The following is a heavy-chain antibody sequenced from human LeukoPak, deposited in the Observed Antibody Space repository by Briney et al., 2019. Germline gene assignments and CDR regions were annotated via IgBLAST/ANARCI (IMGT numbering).Heavy chain of an antibody. J-gene: IGHJ4*02. CDR2: ISCYNGDT. CDR1: GYTFNHHG. V-gene: IGHV1-18*01. Sequence: ASVKVSCKGSGYTFNHHGISWVRQAPGQGFEWMGWISCYNGDTHYAQKFQGRVTMTTDTSTATAYMEMRSLGSDDTAIYYCARDPSNTSGFYAYFDFWGQGTLVTVSS. CDR3: ARDPSNTSGFYAYFDF. D-gene: IGHD6-19*01.